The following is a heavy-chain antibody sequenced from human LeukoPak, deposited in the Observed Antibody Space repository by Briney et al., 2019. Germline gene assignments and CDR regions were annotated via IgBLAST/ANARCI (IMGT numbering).Heavy chain of an antibody. V-gene: IGHV4-59*01. CDR1: GGSISSYY. CDR2: IYYSGST. J-gene: IGHJ4*02. D-gene: IGHD2-15*01. Sequence: SETLSLTCTVSGGSISSYYWSWIRQPPGEGLERIGYIYYSGSTNYNPSLKSRVTTSVDTSKNQFSLKLSSVTAADTAVYYSARGYCSGGSCYPVDYWGQGTLVTVSS. CDR3: ARGYCSGGSCYPVDY.